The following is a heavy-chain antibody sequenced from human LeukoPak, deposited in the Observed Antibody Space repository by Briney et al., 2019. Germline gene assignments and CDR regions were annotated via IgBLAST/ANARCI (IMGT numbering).Heavy chain of an antibody. CDR3: VRGGSPPTSTWSLDE. CDR1: GFTFSGFG. V-gene: IGHV3-30*03. Sequence: PGGSLRLSCVASGFTFSGFGVHWVRQAPGKGLEWVAVISYNARHEYYRDSVKGRFSISRDNSKNTVSLQMDSLTIKDTAVYYCVRGGSPPTSTWSLDEWGQGTLVSVSS. J-gene: IGHJ4*02. D-gene: IGHD2-2*01. CDR2: ISYNARHE.